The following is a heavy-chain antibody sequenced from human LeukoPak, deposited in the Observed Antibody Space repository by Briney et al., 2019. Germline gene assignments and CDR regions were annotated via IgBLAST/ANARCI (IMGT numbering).Heavy chain of an antibody. CDR1: GYTLTGSY. V-gene: IGHV1-2*02. CDR2: INPNSGGT. D-gene: IGHD2-15*01. Sequence: ASVQVSCKASGYTLTGSYMHWVRQAPGQGLAWMGWINPNSGGTHYAQKFQGRVTLIRHTSISTASMELSSLTYDNTAVCYSARDLEGYCSGGTCYFDYWGQGTLVTVSS. CDR3: ARDLEGYCSGGTCYFDY. J-gene: IGHJ4*02.